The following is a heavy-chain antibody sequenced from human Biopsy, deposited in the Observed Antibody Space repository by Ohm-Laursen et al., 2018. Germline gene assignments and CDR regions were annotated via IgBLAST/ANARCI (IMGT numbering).Heavy chain of an antibody. CDR1: SGSISSYY. CDR2: IDYRGST. Sequence: GTLSLTCIVSSGSISSYYWSWIRKPPGKGLEWIGYIDYRGSTKYNPSLRSRVTMSIDTSRNQFSLKLSSVTAADTAVYYCATTTMDTSGWFGNYFDSWGQGTLVTVSA. CDR3: ATTTMDTSGWFGNYFDS. V-gene: IGHV4-59*08. D-gene: IGHD6-19*01. J-gene: IGHJ4*02.